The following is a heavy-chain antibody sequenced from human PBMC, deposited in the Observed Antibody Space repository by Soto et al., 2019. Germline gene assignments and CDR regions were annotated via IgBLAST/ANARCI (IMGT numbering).Heavy chain of an antibody. CDR2: FSGTGGYT. CDR1: GFTLSSYA. Sequence: PGGSLRLSCAASGFTLSSYAMSWVRQAPGKGLEWVSTFSGTGGYTYYADSVKGRFTISRDNSKNTLYLQMNSLRAEDTAVYYCARVKVVPAAPFDYWGQGTLVTVSS. CDR3: ARVKVVPAAPFDY. V-gene: IGHV3-23*01. J-gene: IGHJ4*02. D-gene: IGHD2-2*01.